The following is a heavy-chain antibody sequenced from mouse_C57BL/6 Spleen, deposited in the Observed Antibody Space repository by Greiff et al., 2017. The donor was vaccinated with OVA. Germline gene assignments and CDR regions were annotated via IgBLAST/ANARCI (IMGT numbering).Heavy chain of an antibody. CDR2: IWSGGST. Sequence: VQLQESGPGLVQPSQSLSITCTVSGFSLTSYGVHWVRQSPGKGLEWLGVIWSGGSTDYNAAFISRLSISKDNSKSQVFFKMNSLQADDTAIYYCARNHDYDAGYYFDYWGKGTTLTVSS. CDR3: ARNHDYDAGYYFDY. V-gene: IGHV2-2*01. J-gene: IGHJ2*01. CDR1: GFSLTSYG. D-gene: IGHD2-4*01.